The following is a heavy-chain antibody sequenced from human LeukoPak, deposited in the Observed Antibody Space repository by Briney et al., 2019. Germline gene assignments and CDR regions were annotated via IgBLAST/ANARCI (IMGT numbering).Heavy chain of an antibody. CDR3: AKTVAGYWYFDL. CDR2: IYYSGNT. V-gene: IGHV4-59*08. Sequence: SETLSFTCTVSGGSISHYIWSWIRQPPGKPLEWIGYIYYSGNTNYNPSLKSRLTISVDTSKDQFSLKLSSVTAADTAVYYCAKTVAGYWYFDLWGRGTLVTVSS. CDR1: GGSISHYI. J-gene: IGHJ2*01. D-gene: IGHD6-19*01.